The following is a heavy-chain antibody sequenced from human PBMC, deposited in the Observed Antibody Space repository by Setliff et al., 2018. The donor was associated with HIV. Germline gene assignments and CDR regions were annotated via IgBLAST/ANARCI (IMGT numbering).Heavy chain of an antibody. CDR3: VKDHVSFNGVFDYGIDGFDI. CDR1: GFTFKNYA. J-gene: IGHJ3*02. Sequence: PGGSLRLSCVASGFTFKNYAMNWVRQAPGKGLEWVSHVGGGRFETYYADSVQGRFTVSRDDSKSAIYLQMESLRAEDTALYYCVKDHVSFNGVFDYGIDGFDIWGQGTLVTVSS. D-gene: IGHD4-17*01. V-gene: IGHV3-23*01. CDR2: VGGGRFET.